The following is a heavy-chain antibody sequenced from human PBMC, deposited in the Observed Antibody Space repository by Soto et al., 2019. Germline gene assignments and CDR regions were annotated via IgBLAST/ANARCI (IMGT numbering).Heavy chain of an antibody. CDR2: IGTAGDT. D-gene: IGHD3-3*01. V-gene: IGHV3-13*01. CDR3: ARVGGGGYDFYYFNY. J-gene: IGHJ4*02. CDR1: GFTFSSYD. Sequence: EVQLVESGGGLVQPGGSLRLSCAASGFTFSSYDMHWVRQATGKGLEWVSAIGTAGDTYYPGSVKGRFTISREYAKNSLYSQKNSLRAGDTAVYYGARVGGGGYDFYYFNYWGQGTLVTVSS.